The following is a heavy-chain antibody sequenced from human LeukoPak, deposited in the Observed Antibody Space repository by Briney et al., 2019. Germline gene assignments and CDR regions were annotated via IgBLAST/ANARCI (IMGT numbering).Heavy chain of an antibody. V-gene: IGHV3-9*01. Sequence: GRFLRLSCAASGFTFDDYAMHWVRQAPGKGLEWVSGISWNSGSIGYADSVKGRFTISRDNAKSSLYLQMNSLRAEDTALYYCAKDPFGGGRLTWFDPWGQGSLVTVSS. CDR1: GFTFDDYA. CDR3: AKDPFGGGRLTWFDP. J-gene: IGHJ5*02. D-gene: IGHD4-23*01. CDR2: ISWNSGSI.